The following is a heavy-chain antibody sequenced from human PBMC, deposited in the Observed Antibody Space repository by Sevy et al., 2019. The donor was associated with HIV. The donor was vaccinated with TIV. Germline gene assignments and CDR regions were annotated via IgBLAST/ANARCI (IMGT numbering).Heavy chain of an antibody. CDR1: GFTFSTYT. V-gene: IGHV3-21*01. CDR3: ARDGGCTSTSCLLYFDY. J-gene: IGHJ4*01. D-gene: IGHD2-2*01. Sequence: GGSLRLSCAVSGFTFSTYTMNWVRQAPGKGLGWVSSISGFSSYIYYADSVKGRFTISRDKAKNSLYLQMNSRRAEDTAVYYCARDGGCTSTSCLLYFDYWGQGTLVTVSS. CDR2: ISGFSSYI.